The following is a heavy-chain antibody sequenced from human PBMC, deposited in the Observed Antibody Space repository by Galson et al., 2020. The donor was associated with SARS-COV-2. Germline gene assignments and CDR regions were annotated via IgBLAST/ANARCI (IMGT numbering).Heavy chain of an antibody. CDR2: ISHDGRKK. Sequence: PGGSLRLSCAASGFTFSSYGMHWVRQAPGKGLEWVAFISHDGRKKFYADFVEGRFTISTDTSKNTVYLQMNSLRAEDTALYFCAKHISAQSSSWDPWGDSWGQGTLVTVSS. V-gene: IGHV3-30*18. D-gene: IGHD6-13*01. CDR3: AKHISAQSSSWDPWGDS. J-gene: IGHJ4*02. CDR1: GFTFSSYG.